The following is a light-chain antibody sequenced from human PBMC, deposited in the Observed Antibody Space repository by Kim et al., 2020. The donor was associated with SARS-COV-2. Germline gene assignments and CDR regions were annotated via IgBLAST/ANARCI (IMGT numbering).Light chain of an antibody. Sequence: SASVGDRVTITCRASQGLRSWLVWYQQKPGRAPKLLIHTASTLQSGVPSRFSGSGSGTDFTLTISSLQPEDVATYYCQQAHSFPYTFGQGTKLEI. CDR3: QQAHSFPYT. CDR2: TAS. CDR1: QGLRSW. V-gene: IGKV1-12*01. J-gene: IGKJ2*01.